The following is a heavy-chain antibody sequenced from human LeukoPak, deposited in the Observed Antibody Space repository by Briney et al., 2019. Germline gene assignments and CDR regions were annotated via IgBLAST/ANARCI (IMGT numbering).Heavy chain of an antibody. Sequence: KPSETLSLTCAVYGGSSSGYYWSWIRQPPGKGLEWIGEINHSGSTNYNPSLKSRVTISVDTSKNQFSLKLSSVTAADTAVYYCCSYGLDAFDIWGQGTMVTVSS. D-gene: IGHD2-15*01. CDR1: GGSSSGYY. CDR2: INHSGST. CDR3: CSYGLDAFDI. J-gene: IGHJ3*02. V-gene: IGHV4-34*01.